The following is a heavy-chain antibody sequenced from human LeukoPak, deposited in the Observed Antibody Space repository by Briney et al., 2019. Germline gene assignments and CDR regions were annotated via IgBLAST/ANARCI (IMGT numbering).Heavy chain of an antibody. CDR2: INPNSGGT. V-gene: IGHV1-2*02. J-gene: IGHJ4*02. Sequence: ASVRVSCKASGYTFTGYYMHWVRQAPGQGLEWMGWINPNSGGTNYAQKFQGRVTMTRDTSISTAYMELSRLRSDDTAVYYCARVDDYVWGSLLWGQGTLVTVSS. CDR3: ARVDDYVWGSLL. D-gene: IGHD3-16*01. CDR1: GYTFTGYY.